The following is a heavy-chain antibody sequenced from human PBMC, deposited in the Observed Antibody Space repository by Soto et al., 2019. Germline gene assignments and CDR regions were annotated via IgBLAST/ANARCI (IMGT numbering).Heavy chain of an antibody. CDR2: IRGSSGTT. CDR3: AREKGYCSGGSCYGVGFDY. J-gene: IGHJ4*02. Sequence: EVQLMESGGGLVRPGGSLRLSCAASGFSVSGYSMNWVRQAPGKGLEWISYIRGSSGTTIYAASVRGRFTISRDNANNSLYLQMDSLRDDDTAVYYCAREKGYCSGGSCYGVGFDYWGQGTLVTVSS. D-gene: IGHD2-15*01. CDR1: GFSVSGYS. V-gene: IGHV3-48*02.